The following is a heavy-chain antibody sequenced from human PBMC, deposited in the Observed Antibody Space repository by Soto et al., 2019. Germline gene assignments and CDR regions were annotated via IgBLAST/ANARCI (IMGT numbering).Heavy chain of an antibody. Sequence: QVHLVQSGAEVKKPGASVKVSCKGSGYAFTTYGITWVRQAPGQGLEWMGWISAHNGNTNYAQKLQGRVTVTRDTSPSTAYMELRILRSDDTAVYYCARGRYGDYWGQGALVNVSS. D-gene: IGHD1-1*01. CDR1: GYAFTTYG. CDR2: ISAHNGNT. CDR3: ARGRYGDY. J-gene: IGHJ4*02. V-gene: IGHV1-18*01.